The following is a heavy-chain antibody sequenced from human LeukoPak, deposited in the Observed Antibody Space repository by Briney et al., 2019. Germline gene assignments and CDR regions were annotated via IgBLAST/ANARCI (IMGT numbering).Heavy chain of an antibody. CDR3: AKESIDSATIDY. Sequence: GGSLRLSCAASGFTFSSYWMHWVRQAPGKGLERVSLISWDGGSTYYVDSVKGRFTISRDNSNNSLYLQMNSLRTEDTAFYYCAKESIDSATIDYWGQGTLVTVSS. V-gene: IGHV3-43*01. CDR2: ISWDGGST. CDR1: GFTFSSYW. D-gene: IGHD3-9*01. J-gene: IGHJ4*02.